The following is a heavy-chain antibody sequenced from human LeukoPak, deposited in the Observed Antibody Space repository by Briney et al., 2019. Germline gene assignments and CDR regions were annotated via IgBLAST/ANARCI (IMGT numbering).Heavy chain of an antibody. Sequence: ASVMVSCKASGYTFTSYAMHWVRQAPGQRLEWMGWINAGNGNTKYSQEFQGRVTITRDTSASTAYMELSSLRSEDMAVYYCARTGTGTTHFDYWGQGTLVTVSS. CDR3: ARTGTGTTHFDY. CDR1: GYTFTSYA. V-gene: IGHV1-3*03. D-gene: IGHD1-7*01. CDR2: INAGNGNT. J-gene: IGHJ4*02.